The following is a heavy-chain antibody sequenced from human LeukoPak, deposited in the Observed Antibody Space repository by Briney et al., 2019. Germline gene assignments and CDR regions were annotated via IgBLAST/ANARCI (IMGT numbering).Heavy chain of an antibody. CDR2: IRYDGTNK. CDR3: AKEKSSGWHDAFDI. D-gene: IGHD6-19*01. J-gene: IGHJ3*02. V-gene: IGHV3-30*02. Sequence: GGSLRLSCAASGFIFSSYGMHRVRQAPGKGLEWVAFIRYDGTNKYYADSVKGRFTISRDDSKNTLYLQMSSLRAEDTAVYYCAKEKSSGWHDAFDIGGQGTTVTVSS. CDR1: GFIFSSYG.